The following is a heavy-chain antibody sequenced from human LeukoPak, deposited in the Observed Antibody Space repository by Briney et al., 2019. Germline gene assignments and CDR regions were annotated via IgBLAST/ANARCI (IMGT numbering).Heavy chain of an antibody. J-gene: IGHJ4*02. CDR1: GGAFSSYA. CDR2: IIPIFGTA. CDR3: YRSVGYSYGNFDY. Sequence: SSVKLSCKASGGAFSSYAINWVRQAPGPALEWMGGIIPIFGTANYAHKFQGRITVTTDEYTTTDHLYLSSLRSAAAAAAYCYRSVGYSYGNFDYWGQGTQVTVS. V-gene: IGHV1-69*05. D-gene: IGHD5-18*01.